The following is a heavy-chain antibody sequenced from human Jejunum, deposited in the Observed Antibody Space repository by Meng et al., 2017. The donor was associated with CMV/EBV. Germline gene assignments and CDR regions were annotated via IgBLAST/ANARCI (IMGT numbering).Heavy chain of an antibody. CDR3: AGRSGHCTGSCYEDY. CDR1: GFTFGDYG. V-gene: IGHV3-20*01. CDR2: VNENGRST. Sequence: GFTFGDYGMIWGRQAQGKGLEWVSGVNENGRSTAYADSVKGRFTISRDNAKNSLFLQMNSLRDEDTALYHCAGRSGHCTGSCYEDYWGQGTLVTVSS. D-gene: IGHD2-8*02. J-gene: IGHJ4*02.